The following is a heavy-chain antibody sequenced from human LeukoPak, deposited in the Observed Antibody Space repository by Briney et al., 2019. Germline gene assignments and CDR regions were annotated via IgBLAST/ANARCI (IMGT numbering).Heavy chain of an antibody. CDR3: ARWHCSSTSCYAGV. D-gene: IGHD2-2*01. Sequence: PSQTLSLTCTVSGGSISSGSYYWSWIRQHAGRGLEWIGRIYTSGSTNYNPSLKSRVTISVDTSKNQFSLKLSSVTAADTAVYYCARWHCSSTSCYAGVWGQGTLVTVSS. CDR2: IYTSGST. CDR1: GGSISSGSYY. V-gene: IGHV4-61*02. J-gene: IGHJ4*02.